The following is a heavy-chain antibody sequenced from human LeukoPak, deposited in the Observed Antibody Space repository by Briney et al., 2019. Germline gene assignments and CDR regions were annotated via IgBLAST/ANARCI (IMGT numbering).Heavy chain of an antibody. CDR2: IYPGDSDT. CDR3: ATSESQTKFDY. Sequence: GESLKISCKGSGYSFTSYWIGWVRQMPGKGLEWMGIIYPGDSDTIYSPSFQGQVTISADKSISTAYLKWSSLKASDTAIYFCATSESQTKFDYWGQGTLVTVSS. V-gene: IGHV5-51*01. J-gene: IGHJ4*02. CDR1: GYSFTSYW. D-gene: IGHD1/OR15-1a*01.